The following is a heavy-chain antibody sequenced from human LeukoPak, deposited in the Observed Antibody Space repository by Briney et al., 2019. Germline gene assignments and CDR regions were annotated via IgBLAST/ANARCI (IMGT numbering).Heavy chain of an antibody. J-gene: IGHJ5*02. CDR2: VDPEEGEA. Sequence: GATVKISCKASGYTFTYHYIHWVQQAPGKGLEWVGRVDPEEGEAISAQKFQGRVTISADTSTDTAYLELTSLRSDDTAVYYCATEVNVAYYNVPGNDYRGIDPWGPGTLVTVSS. D-gene: IGHD3-10*02. CDR3: ATEVNVAYYNVPGNDYRGIDP. CDR1: GYTFTYHY. V-gene: IGHV1-69-2*01.